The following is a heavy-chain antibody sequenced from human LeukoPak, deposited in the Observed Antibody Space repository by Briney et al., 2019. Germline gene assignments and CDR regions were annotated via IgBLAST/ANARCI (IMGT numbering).Heavy chain of an antibody. Sequence: GGSLRLSCAASGFAFSNYGMHWVRQAPGKGLEWVAVISYDGSNKYYADSVKGRFTISRDNSKNTLYLQMNSLRAEDTAVYYCAGYYFDYWGQGTLVTVSS. V-gene: IGHV3-30*03. CDR3: AGYYFDY. CDR2: ISYDGSNK. CDR1: GFAFSNYG. J-gene: IGHJ4*02.